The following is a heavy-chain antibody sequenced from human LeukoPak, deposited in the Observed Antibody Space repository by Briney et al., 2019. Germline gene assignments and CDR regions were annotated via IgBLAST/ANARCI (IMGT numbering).Heavy chain of an antibody. V-gene: IGHV3-7*01. J-gene: IGHJ4*02. Sequence: GGSLRLSCAASGFTFSSYAMSWVRQAPGKGLEWVANIKKDGGEKYYVDSVKGRFIISRDDAKKSVYLQMNSLRAEDTAVYYCARDWRAMTVAYWGQGTLVTV. CDR2: IKKDGGEK. CDR3: ARDWRAMTVAY. D-gene: IGHD4/OR15-4a*01. CDR1: GFTFSSYA.